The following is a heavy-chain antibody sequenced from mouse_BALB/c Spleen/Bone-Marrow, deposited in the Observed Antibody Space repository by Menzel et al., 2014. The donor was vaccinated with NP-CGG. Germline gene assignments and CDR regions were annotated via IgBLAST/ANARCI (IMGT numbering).Heavy chain of an antibody. Sequence: EVKLQESGAELVKPGASVKLSCTASGFNIXDTYMHWVKQRPEQALEWIGRIDPANGNTKYDPKFQGKATITADTSSNTAFLQLSSLTSEDTAVYYCAAYCYGSSYGFAYWGQGTLVTVSA. CDR2: IDPANGNT. CDR1: GFNIXDTY. D-gene: IGHD1-1*01. CDR3: AAYCYGSSYGFAY. V-gene: IGHV14-3*02. J-gene: IGHJ3*01.